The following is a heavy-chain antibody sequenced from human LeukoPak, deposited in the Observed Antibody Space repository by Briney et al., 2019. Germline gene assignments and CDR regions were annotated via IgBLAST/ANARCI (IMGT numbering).Heavy chain of an antibody. D-gene: IGHD1-26*01. J-gene: IGHJ4*02. CDR2: VHLNGAT. CDR3: TRESGAFSPFGF. CDR1: GGSILSTNW. V-gene: IGHV4-4*02. Sequence: SGTLSLTCAVSGGSILSTNWWSWVRQPPGKGLEWIGEVHLNGATNYNPSVEGGVTMSIDKSKNHLSLEVISVTAADTAMYYCTRESGAFSPFGFWGQGTLVTVSS.